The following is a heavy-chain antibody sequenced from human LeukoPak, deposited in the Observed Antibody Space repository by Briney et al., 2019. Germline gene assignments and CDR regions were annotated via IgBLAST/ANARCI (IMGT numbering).Heavy chain of an antibody. D-gene: IGHD1-26*01. V-gene: IGHV3-7*01. CDR1: GFSFSNYW. CDR3: ARPSLNTGSYFDY. J-gene: IGHJ4*02. Sequence: GGSLRLSCEASGFSFSNYWMSWVRQAPGKGLEWVANIKQDGSEIYFVDSVRGRFTISRDNAKNSLYLQMNSLRAEDTAVYYCARPSLNTGSYFDYWGQGILVSVSS. CDR2: IKQDGSEI.